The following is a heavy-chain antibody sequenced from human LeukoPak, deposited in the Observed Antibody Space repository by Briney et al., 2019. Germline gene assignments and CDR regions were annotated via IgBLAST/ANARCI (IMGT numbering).Heavy chain of an antibody. CDR3: ARGAGKSTIFGVVIRAPYYYYYMDV. CDR1: GGSINNTIFY. J-gene: IGHJ6*03. D-gene: IGHD3-3*01. Sequence: PSETLSLTCTVSGGSINNTIFYWGWIRQPPGKGLEWIGTVYYSGINYSSPSLKSRVTISVDTSKNQFSLKLSSVTAADTAVYYCARGAGKSTIFGVVIRAPYYYYYMDVWGKGTTVTVSS. V-gene: IGHV4-39*07. CDR2: VYYSGIN.